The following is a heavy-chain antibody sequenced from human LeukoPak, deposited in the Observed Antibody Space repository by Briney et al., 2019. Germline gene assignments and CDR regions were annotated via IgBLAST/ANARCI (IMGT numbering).Heavy chain of an antibody. Sequence: ASVKVSCKASGYTFTSYDINWVRQATGQGLEWMGWMNPNSGNTGYAQKFQGRVTMTRNTSISTAYMELSSLRSEDTAVYYCASVGGARPSTGFDYWGQGTLVTVSS. CDR2: MNPNSGNT. V-gene: IGHV1-8*01. CDR3: ASVGGARPSTGFDY. CDR1: GYTFTSYD. J-gene: IGHJ4*02. D-gene: IGHD3-16*01.